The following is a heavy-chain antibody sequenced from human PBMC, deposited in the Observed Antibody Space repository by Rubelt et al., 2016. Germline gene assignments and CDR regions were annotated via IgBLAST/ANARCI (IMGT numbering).Heavy chain of an antibody. Sequence: QVQLQQWGAGLLKPSETLSLTCAVYGGSFSGYYWSWIRQHPGKGLEWIGYIYYSGSTYYNPSLKSRVTISVDTSKNQFSLKLSSVTSADTAVYYCARGSVVAATLDWFDPWGQGTLVTVSS. V-gene: IGHV4-34*01. CDR2: IYYSGST. D-gene: IGHD2-15*01. CDR3: ARGSVVAATLDWFDP. CDR1: GGSFSGYY. J-gene: IGHJ5*02.